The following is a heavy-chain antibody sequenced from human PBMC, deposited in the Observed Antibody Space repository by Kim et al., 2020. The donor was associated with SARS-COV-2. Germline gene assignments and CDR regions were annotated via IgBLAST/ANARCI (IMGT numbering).Heavy chain of an antibody. D-gene: IGHD2-2*01. CDR3: AREGGGDIVVVPAAIEQEYWFDP. V-gene: IGHV3-30*04. Sequence: GGSLRLSCAASGFTFSSYAMHWVRQAPGKGLEWVAVISYDGSNKYYADSVKGRFTISRDNSKNTLYLQMNSLRAEDTAVYYCAREGGGDIVVVPAAIEQEYWFDPWGQGTLVTVSS. CDR1: GFTFSSYA. CDR2: ISYDGSNK. J-gene: IGHJ5*02.